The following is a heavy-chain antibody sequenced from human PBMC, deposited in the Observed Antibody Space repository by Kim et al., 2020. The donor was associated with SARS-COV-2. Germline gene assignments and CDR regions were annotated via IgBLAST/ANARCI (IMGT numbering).Heavy chain of an antibody. Sequence: SETLSLTCTVSGGSISSSSYYWGWIRQPPGKGLEWIGSIYYSGSTYYNPSLKSRVTISVDTSKNQFSLKLSSVTAADTAVYYCARLYRQWLVLGGYYYGMDVWGQGTTVTVSS. CDR3: ARLYRQWLVLGGYYYGMDV. V-gene: IGHV4-39*01. D-gene: IGHD6-19*01. CDR2: IYYSGST. J-gene: IGHJ6*02. CDR1: GGSISSSSYY.